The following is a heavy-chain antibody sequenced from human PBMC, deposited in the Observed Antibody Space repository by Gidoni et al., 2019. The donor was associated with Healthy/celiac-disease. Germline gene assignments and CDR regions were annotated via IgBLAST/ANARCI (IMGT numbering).Heavy chain of an antibody. V-gene: IGHV1-24*01. D-gene: IGHD3-16*02. J-gene: IGHJ4*02. CDR1: GYTLTELS. Sequence: QVQLVQSGAEVKKPGASVKVSCKVSGYTLTELSMHWVRQAPGKGLEWMGGFDPEDGETIYAQKFQGRVTMTEDTSTDTAYMELSSLRSGDTAVYYCATDIYDYVWGSYRYYFDYWGQGTLVTVSS. CDR3: ATDIYDYVWGSYRYYFDY. CDR2: FDPEDGET.